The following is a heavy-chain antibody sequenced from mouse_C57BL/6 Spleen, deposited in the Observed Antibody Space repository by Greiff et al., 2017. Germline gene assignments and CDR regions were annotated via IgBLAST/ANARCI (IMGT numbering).Heavy chain of an antibody. CDR2: INPGSGGT. V-gene: IGHV1-54*01. Sequence: VQLQQSGAELVRPGTSVKVSCKASGYAFTNYLIEWVKQRPGQGLEWIGVINPGSGGTNYNEKFKGKATLTADKSSSTAYMQLSSLTSEDSAVYFCARDGGNYWYFDVWGTGTTVTVSS. CDR3: ARDGGNYWYFDV. D-gene: IGHD2-1*01. CDR1: GYAFTNYL. J-gene: IGHJ1*03.